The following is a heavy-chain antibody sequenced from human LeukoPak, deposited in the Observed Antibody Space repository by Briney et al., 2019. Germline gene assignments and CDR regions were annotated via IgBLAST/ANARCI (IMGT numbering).Heavy chain of an antibody. J-gene: IGHJ3*02. Sequence: PSETLSLTCAVYGGSFSGYYWSWIRQPPGKGLEWIGEINHSGSTNYNPSLKSRVTMSVDTSKNQFSLKLSSVTAADTAVYYCARLQLVGDAFDIWGQGTMVTVSS. D-gene: IGHD6-13*01. CDR2: INHSGST. CDR3: ARLQLVGDAFDI. V-gene: IGHV4-34*01. CDR1: GGSFSGYY.